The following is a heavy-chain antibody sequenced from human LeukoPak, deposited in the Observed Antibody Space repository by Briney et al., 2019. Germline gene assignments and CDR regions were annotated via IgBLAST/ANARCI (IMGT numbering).Heavy chain of an antibody. CDR3: AKELRTYCRCGSCYWAKYFDY. CDR2: ISGSGGST. D-gene: IGHD2-15*01. V-gene: IGHV3-23*01. CDR1: GFTFSSYA. Sequence: GGSLRLSCAASGFTFSSYAMSWVRQAPGKGLEWVSAISGSGGSTYYADSVKGRFTISRDNSKNTLYLQMNSLRAEDTAVYYCAKELRTYCRCGSCYWAKYFDYWGQGTLVTVSS. J-gene: IGHJ4*02.